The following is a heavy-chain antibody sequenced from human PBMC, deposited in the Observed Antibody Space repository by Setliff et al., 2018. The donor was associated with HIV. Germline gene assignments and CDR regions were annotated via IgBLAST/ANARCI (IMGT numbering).Heavy chain of an antibody. V-gene: IGHV5-51*01. Sequence: PGESLTISCKAVDYTFTTYWIGWVRQMPGEGLEWMGIIYPEDSNIKYNPSFQNQVTISADKSISTAYLQVHNLKASDTATYYCARRDGRSMNAFEIWGPGTMVTV. J-gene: IGHJ3*02. CDR3: ARRDGRSMNAFEI. CDR2: IYPEDSNI. D-gene: IGHD6-13*01. CDR1: DYTFTTYW.